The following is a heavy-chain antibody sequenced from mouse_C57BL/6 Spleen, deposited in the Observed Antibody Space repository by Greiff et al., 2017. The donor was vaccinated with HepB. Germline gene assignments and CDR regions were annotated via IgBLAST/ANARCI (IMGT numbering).Heavy chain of an antibody. J-gene: IGHJ1*03. CDR3: ARYMRGYFYGSSYGYFDV. V-gene: IGHV7-3*01. Sequence: EVKLQESGGGLVQPGGSLSLSCAASGFTFTDYYMSWVRQPPGKALEWLGFIRNKANGYTTEYSASVKGRFTISRDNSQSILYLQMNALRAEDSATYYCARYMRGYFYGSSYGYFDVWGTGTTVTVSS. CDR2: IRNKANGYTT. CDR1: GFTFTDYY. D-gene: IGHD1-1*01.